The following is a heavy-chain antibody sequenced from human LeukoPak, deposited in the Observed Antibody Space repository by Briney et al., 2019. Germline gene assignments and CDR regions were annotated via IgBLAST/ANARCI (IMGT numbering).Heavy chain of an antibody. J-gene: IGHJ4*02. CDR3: ARNGAFSMDY. CDR2: VLHSGST. Sequence: RPSETLSLTCTVSGGSISIDYWWSWVRQAPGKGLEWIGEVLHSGSTTYNPSLKSRVTISVDTSKNQLSLEVTSATAADTAMYYCARNGAFSMDYWGQGILVTVSS. D-gene: IGHD2-8*01. V-gene: IGHV4-4*02. CDR1: GGSISIDYW.